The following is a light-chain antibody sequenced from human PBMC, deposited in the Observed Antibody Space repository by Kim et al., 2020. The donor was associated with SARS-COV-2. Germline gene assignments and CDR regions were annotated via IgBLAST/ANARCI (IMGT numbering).Light chain of an antibody. CDR2: QDN. V-gene: IGLV3-1*01. J-gene: IGLJ2*01. CDR1: KLGDKY. Sequence: SYELTQPPSVSVSPGQTANITCSGDKLGDKYAFWYQQKPGQSPVLVIYQDNKRPSGIPERFSGSNSANTATLTISGTQAMDEADYYCQAWDRSTAVFGGGTQLTV. CDR3: QAWDRSTAV.